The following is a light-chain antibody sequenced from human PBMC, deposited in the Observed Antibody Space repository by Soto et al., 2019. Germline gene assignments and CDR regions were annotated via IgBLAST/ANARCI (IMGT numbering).Light chain of an antibody. J-gene: IGKJ2*01. CDR3: QQFYNSPYT. CDR1: QGVSSA. Sequence: IQMTQSPSSLSASVGDRVSITCRASQGVSSALAWYQQKPGKAPKLLIYDASNLESGVPSRFSGSGSGTDFTLTISSLQPEDFATYYCQQFYNSPYTFGQGTKLEIK. V-gene: IGKV1D-13*01. CDR2: DAS.